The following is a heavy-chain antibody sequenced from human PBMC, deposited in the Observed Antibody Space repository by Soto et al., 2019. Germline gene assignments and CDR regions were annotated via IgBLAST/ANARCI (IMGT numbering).Heavy chain of an antibody. CDR1: GFTFSSYS. CDR2: ISSSSSYI. CDR3: ARESGYQYGMDV. V-gene: IGHV3-21*01. Sequence: EVQLVESGGGLVKPGGSLRLSCAASGFTFSSYSMNWVRQAPGKGLEWVSSISSSSSYIYYADSVKGRFTISRDNAKKSLYPQMNSLRAEDTAVYYCARESGYQYGMDVWGQGTTVTVSS. D-gene: IGHD1-26*01. J-gene: IGHJ6*02.